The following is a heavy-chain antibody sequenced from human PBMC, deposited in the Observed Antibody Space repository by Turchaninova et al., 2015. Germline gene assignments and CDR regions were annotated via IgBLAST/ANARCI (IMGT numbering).Heavy chain of an antibody. CDR2: ISGRGGST. Sequence: EVRLLSLGGGLLQLGGCLEIHCAGFVFTVSSYAMGWVRQAPGQWLEWVPAISGRGGSTYYADSVKGRFTISRDNSKNTLYLQRNSLRAEDTAVYYCAKSLPPRSGGSCYDYWGQGTLVTVSS. CDR1: VFTVSSYA. J-gene: IGHJ4*02. D-gene: IGHD2-15*01. CDR3: AKSLPPRSGGSCYDY. V-gene: IGHV3-23*01.